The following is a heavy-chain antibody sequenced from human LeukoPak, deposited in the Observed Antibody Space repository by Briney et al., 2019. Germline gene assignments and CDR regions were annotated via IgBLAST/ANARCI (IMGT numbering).Heavy chain of an antibody. V-gene: IGHV4-39*07. CDR2: IYYSGST. CDR1: GGSISSSSFY. CDR3: ARDLTDYYELDY. D-gene: IGHD3-22*01. Sequence: PSETLSLTCTVSGGSISSSSFYWGWIRQPPGKGLEWIGSIYYSGSTYYNPSLKSRVTISVDTSKNQFSLKLSSVTAADTAVYYCARDLTDYYELDYWGQGTLVTVSS. J-gene: IGHJ4*02.